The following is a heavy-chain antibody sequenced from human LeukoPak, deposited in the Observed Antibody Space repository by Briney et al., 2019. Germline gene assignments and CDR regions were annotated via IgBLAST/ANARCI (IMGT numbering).Heavy chain of an antibody. J-gene: IGHJ4*02. V-gene: IGHV4-39*01. CDR3: AGGDIVVVPAARGVRPGIDY. D-gene: IGHD2-2*01. CDR1: GGSISSSSYY. Sequence: PSETLSLTCTVSGGSISSSSYYWGWIRQPPGKGLEWIGSIYYSGSTYYNPSLKSRVTISVDTSKNQFSLKLSSVTAADTVVYYCAGGDIVVVPAARGVRPGIDYWGQGTLVTVSS. CDR2: IYYSGST.